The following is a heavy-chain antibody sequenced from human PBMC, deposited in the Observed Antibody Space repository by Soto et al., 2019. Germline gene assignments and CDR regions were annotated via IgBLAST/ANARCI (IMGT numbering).Heavy chain of an antibody. CDR1: GGTFSSYA. D-gene: IGHD3-22*01. Sequence: SVKVSCKASGGTFSSYAISWVRQAPGQGLEWMGGIIPIFGTANYAQKFQGRVTITADESTSTAYMELSSLRSEDTAVYYCARDQEEYDSSGYRFGMEVWGQGTTVTVSS. CDR2: IIPIFGTA. CDR3: ARDQEEYDSSGYRFGMEV. J-gene: IGHJ6*02. V-gene: IGHV1-69*13.